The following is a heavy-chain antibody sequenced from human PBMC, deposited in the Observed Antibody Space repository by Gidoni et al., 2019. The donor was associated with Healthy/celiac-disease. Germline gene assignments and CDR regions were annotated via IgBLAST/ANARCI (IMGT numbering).Heavy chain of an antibody. Sequence: EVQLVQSGAEVKKPGESLRISCKGSGYSFTSYWISWVRQMPGKGLEWMGRIDPSDSYTNYSPSFQGHVTISADKSISTAYLQWSSLKASDTAMYYCARTGGTAMHYYYGMDVWGQGTTVTVSS. V-gene: IGHV5-10-1*01. CDR3: ARTGGTAMHYYYGMDV. CDR1: GYSFTSYW. J-gene: IGHJ6*02. CDR2: IDPSDSYT. D-gene: IGHD5-18*01.